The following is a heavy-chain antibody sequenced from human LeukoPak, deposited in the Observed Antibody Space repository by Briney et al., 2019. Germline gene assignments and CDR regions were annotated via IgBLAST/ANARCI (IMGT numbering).Heavy chain of an antibody. J-gene: IGHJ4*02. CDR2: MNPNSGNT. Sequence: GASVKVSCKASGYTFTSYDINWVRQATGQGLEWMGWMNPNSGNTGYAQKFQGRVTMTRNTSISTAYMELSSLRAEDTAVYYCAKVLSSGSYYNEGFDYWGQGTLVTVSS. V-gene: IGHV1-8*01. CDR1: GYTFTSYD. D-gene: IGHD3-10*01. CDR3: AKVLSSGSYYNEGFDY.